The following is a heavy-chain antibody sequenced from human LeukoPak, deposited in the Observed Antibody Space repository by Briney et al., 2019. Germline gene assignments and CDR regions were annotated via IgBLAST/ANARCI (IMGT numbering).Heavy chain of an antibody. D-gene: IGHD3-10*01. CDR3: ARDSITMVRGVMGY. CDR2: INAGNGNT. Sequence: ASVRVSCKASGYTFTSYAMHWVRQAPGQRLEWMGWINAGNGNTKYSQKLQGRVTITRDTSASTAYMELSSLRSEDTAVYYCARDSITMVRGVMGYWGQGTLVTVSS. J-gene: IGHJ4*02. CDR1: GYTFTSYA. V-gene: IGHV1-3*01.